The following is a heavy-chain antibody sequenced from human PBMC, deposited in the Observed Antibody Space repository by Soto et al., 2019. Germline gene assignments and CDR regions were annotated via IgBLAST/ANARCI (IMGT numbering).Heavy chain of an antibody. CDR1: GGSISSGGYS. Sequence: QLQLQESGSGLVKPSQTLSLTCAVSGGSISSGGYSWSWIRQPPGKGLEWIGYIYHSGSTYYNPSLTRRATISVARSKNKFTLKLSSVTAAAMAVYYCARGAPVVNDYWGQGTLVTVSS. V-gene: IGHV4-30-2*01. J-gene: IGHJ4*02. D-gene: IGHD3-22*01. CDR2: IYHSGST. CDR3: ARGAPVVNDY.